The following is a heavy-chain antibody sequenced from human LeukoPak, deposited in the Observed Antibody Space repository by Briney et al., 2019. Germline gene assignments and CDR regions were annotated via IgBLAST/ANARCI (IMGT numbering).Heavy chain of an antibody. CDR2: MSHDGSNI. CDR1: GFTFSNYV. Sequence: GGSLRLSCASSGFTFSNYVLYWVRQAPGKGLAWVAGMSHDGSNIYYADPVKGRFTVPRDNSKNTLYLQMNSLRVEDTAVYSCARESLGDYYFDYWGQGTLVTVSS. D-gene: IGHD2-21*02. V-gene: IGHV3-30*14. J-gene: IGHJ4*02. CDR3: ARESLGDYYFDY.